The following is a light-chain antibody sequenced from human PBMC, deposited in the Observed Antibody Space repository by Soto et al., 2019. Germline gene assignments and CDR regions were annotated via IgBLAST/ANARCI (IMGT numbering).Light chain of an antibody. V-gene: IGKV3-20*01. Sequence: EIVLTQSPGTLSLSPGERATLSCRASQSVRNHYLVWYQQRPGQPPRLLMYDVATRAAGIPARFSGSGSGTDFTLTISRLEPEDLAVYYWQQYGSTPLTFGGGTKVE. CDR1: QSVRNHY. J-gene: IGKJ4*01. CDR2: DVA. CDR3: QQYGSTPLT.